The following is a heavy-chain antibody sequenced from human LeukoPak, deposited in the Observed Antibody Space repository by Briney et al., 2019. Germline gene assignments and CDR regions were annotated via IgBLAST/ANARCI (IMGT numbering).Heavy chain of an antibody. CDR2: INPNSGGT. J-gene: IGHJ6*03. CDR1: GYTFTGYY. V-gene: IGHV1-2*02. D-gene: IGHD2-2*01. Sequence: GASVKVSCKASGYTFTGYYMHWVRQAPGQGLESMGWINPNSGGTNYAQKFQGRVTMTRDTSISTAYMELSRLRSDDTAVYYCARRQVVPAAPLNYYYMDVWGKGTTVTVSS. CDR3: ARRQVVPAAPLNYYYMDV.